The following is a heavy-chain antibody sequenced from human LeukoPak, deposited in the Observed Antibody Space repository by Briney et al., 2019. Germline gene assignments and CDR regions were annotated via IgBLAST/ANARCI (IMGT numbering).Heavy chain of an antibody. J-gene: IGHJ4*02. D-gene: IGHD1-26*01. Sequence: GGSLRLSCVVSGITLSNYAMTWVRQAPGKGLEWVSRISERGATNYADSVKGRYTISRDNSKNTLYLQMNSLRAEDTAVYYCARGSYFLVDWGQGTLVTVSS. CDR3: ARGSYFLVD. CDR2: ISERGAT. V-gene: IGHV3-23*01. CDR1: GITLSNYA.